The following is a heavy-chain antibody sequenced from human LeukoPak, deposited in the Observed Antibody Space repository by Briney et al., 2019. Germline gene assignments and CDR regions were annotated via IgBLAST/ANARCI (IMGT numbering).Heavy chain of an antibody. D-gene: IGHD3-10*01. V-gene: IGHV1-69*06. J-gene: IGHJ4*02. Sequence: GASVKVSCRASGGTFSSYAISWVRQAPGQGLEWMGGIIPIFGTANYAQKFQGRVTITADKSTSTAYMELSSLRSEDTAVYYCARVQRVKFPLKYYFDYWGQGTLVTVSS. CDR2: IIPIFGTA. CDR1: GGTFSSYA. CDR3: ARVQRVKFPLKYYFDY.